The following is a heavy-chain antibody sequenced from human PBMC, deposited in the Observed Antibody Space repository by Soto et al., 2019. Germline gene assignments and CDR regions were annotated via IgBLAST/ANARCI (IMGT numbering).Heavy chain of an antibody. CDR3: ARDESTAMATGVDY. J-gene: IGHJ4*02. CDR1: GFTFSSYG. D-gene: IGHD5-18*01. Sequence: VQLVESGGGVVQPGRSLRLSCAASGFTFSSYGMHWVRQAPGKGLEWVAVIWYDGSNKYYADSVKGRFTISRDNSKNTLYLQMNSLRAEDTAVYYCARDESTAMATGVDYWGQGTLVTVSS. V-gene: IGHV3-33*01. CDR2: IWYDGSNK.